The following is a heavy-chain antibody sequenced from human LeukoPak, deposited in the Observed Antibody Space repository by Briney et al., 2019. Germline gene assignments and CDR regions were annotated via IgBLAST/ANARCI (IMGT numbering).Heavy chain of an antibody. J-gene: IGHJ4*02. V-gene: IGHV1-2*02. CDR1: GYTFTGYY. CDR3: ARDRVGSGWPRPWYFEF. D-gene: IGHD6-19*01. CDR2: MNPNTGAT. Sequence: ASVKVSCKPSGYTFTGYYLHWVRQAPGQALEWMGWMNPNTGATIYAQKFQGRVTMSRDTSISTAYMELTSLRSDDTAVYYCARDRVGSGWPRPWYFEFWGKGTLVAVSS.